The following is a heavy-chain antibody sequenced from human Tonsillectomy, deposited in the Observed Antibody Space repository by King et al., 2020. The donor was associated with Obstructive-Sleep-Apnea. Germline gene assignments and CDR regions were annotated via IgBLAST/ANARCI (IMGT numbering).Heavy chain of an antibody. CDR3: ASGNSTSPSY. Sequence: QLQESGPGLVKPSGTLSLTCAVSGGSISSTNWWSCVRQPPGKGLEWIGEIYHSGRTNYNPSLKNLTPISIDKSENQFSLKLTSMTVADTAVYYSASGNSTSPSYWGQGTLVTVSS. J-gene: IGHJ4*02. CDR2: IYHSGRT. D-gene: IGHD2/OR15-2a*01. V-gene: IGHV4-4*02. CDR1: GGSISSTNW.